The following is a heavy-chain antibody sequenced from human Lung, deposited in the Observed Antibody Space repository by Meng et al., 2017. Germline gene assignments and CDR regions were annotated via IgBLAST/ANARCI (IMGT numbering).Heavy chain of an antibody. CDR2: INHSEST. CDR1: GWSLSDYY. V-gene: IGHV4-34*01. D-gene: IGHD4-11*01. J-gene: IGHJ4*02. CDR3: ARGPTTMAHDFDY. Sequence: QVQLPPWGVGLLRPSETLPLTCLVSGWSLSDYYWSWIRQPPGKGLEWIGEINHSESTNYNPSLESRATISVDTSQNNLSLKLSSVTAADSAVYYCARGPTTMAHDFDYWGQGTLVTVSS.